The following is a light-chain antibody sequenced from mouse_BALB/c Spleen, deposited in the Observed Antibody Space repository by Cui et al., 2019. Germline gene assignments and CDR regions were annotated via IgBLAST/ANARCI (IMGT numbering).Light chain of an antibody. CDR3: QQWSSYPWT. CDR1: SSVSY. CDR2: GAS. J-gene: IGKJ1*01. Sequence: QFFLTQSSAIMSASVGEEITLTCSASSSVSYTHWYQQKSGTSPKLLIYGASNLASGVPSRFSGSGSGNFYSLTISSVEAEDAADYYCQQWSSYPWTFGGGNKLEIK. V-gene: IGKV4-80*01.